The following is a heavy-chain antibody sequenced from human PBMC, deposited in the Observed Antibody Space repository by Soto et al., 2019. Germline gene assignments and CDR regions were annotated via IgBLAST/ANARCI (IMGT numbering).Heavy chain of an antibody. CDR3: AHIHANSGYDSRYDP. D-gene: IGHD5-12*01. V-gene: IGHV2-5*02. Sequence: SVPTLVNPTQTLTLTCNFSGFSLTNKGVGVGWIRQPPRKALEWLGIIYWDDDKRYRPSPNNRLTITKDTSKNQVVLTMTNVDTVDTATYYCAHIHANSGYDSRYDPWGQGTLVTVSP. J-gene: IGHJ5*02. CDR1: GFSLTNKGVG. CDR2: IYWDDDK.